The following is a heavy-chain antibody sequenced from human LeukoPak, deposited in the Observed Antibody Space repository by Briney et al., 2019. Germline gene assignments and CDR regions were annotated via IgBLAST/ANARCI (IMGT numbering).Heavy chain of an antibody. CDR3: AELGITMIGGV. V-gene: IGHV3-23*01. Sequence: GGSLRLSSAASGFTFSSYAMSWVRHAPGKGLEWVSAISGSGGSTYYADSVKGRFTISRDNSKNTLYPQMNSLRAEDTAVYYCAELGITMIGGVWGKGTTVTISS. J-gene: IGHJ6*04. CDR1: GFTFSSYA. D-gene: IGHD3-10*02. CDR2: ISGSGGST.